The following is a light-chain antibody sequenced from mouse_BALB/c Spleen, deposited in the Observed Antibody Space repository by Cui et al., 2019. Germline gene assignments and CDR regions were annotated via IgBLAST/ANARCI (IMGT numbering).Light chain of an antibody. V-gene: IGKV6-23*01. CDR2: WAS. Sequence: DIVMTQSHKFMSTSVGDRVSITCKASQDVGTAVAWYQQKPGQSPKLLIYWASTRHTGVPDRFTGSGSGTDFTLNISNVQSEDLADYFCQQYSSYPWTFGGGTKLEIK. CDR3: QQYSSYPWT. J-gene: IGKJ1*01. CDR1: QDVGTA.